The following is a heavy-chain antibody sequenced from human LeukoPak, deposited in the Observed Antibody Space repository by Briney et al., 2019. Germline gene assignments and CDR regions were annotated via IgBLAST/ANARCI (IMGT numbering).Heavy chain of an antibody. CDR1: GFTFSGYA. CDR2: ISYDGSNK. CDR3: ARTSSSPNLGMDV. D-gene: IGHD6-13*01. J-gene: IGHJ6*02. Sequence: GGSLRLSCAASGFTFSGYAMHWVRQAPGKGLEWVAVISYDGSNKYYADSVKGRFTISRDNSKNTLYLQMNSLRAEDTAVYYCARTSSSPNLGMDVWGQGTTVTVSS. V-gene: IGHV3-30-3*01.